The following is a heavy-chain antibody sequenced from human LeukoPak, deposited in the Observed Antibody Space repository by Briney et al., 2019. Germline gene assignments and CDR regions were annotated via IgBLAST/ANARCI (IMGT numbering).Heavy chain of an antibody. Sequence: PGGSLRLSCAASGFTFSSYWMSWVRQAPGKGLEWVANIKQDGSEKYYVDSVKGRFTISRDNAKNSLYLQMNSLRAEDTAVYYCAKRTSSSWYKGPQYFQHWGQGTLVTVSS. CDR2: IKQDGSEK. J-gene: IGHJ1*01. V-gene: IGHV3-7*01. CDR3: AKRTSSSWYKGPQYFQH. D-gene: IGHD6-13*01. CDR1: GFTFSSYW.